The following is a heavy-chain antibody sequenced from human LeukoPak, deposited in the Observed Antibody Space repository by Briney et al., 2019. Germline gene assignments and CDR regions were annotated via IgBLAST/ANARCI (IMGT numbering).Heavy chain of an antibody. J-gene: IGHJ4*02. CDR3: ARGRHYYDSSGYDY. V-gene: IGHV4-31*03. CDR1: GGSISSGGYY. D-gene: IGHD3-22*01. Sequence: SETLSLTCTVSGGSISSGGYYWSWIRQHPGKGLEWIGYIYYSGSTYYNPSLKSRVTISVDTSKNQFSLKLSSVTAADTAVYYCARGRHYYDSSGYDYWGQGTLVTVSS. CDR2: IYYSGST.